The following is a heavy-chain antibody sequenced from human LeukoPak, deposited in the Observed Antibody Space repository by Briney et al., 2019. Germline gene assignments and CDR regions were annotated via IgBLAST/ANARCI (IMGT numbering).Heavy chain of an antibody. J-gene: IGHJ4*02. CDR1: GFTFSNYA. CDR2: TSHTSDST. V-gene: IGHV3-23*01. CDR3: AKGRWSNSDGYFNQ. D-gene: IGHD4-23*01. Sequence: PGGSLRLSCAASGFTFSNYAMTWVRQAPGKGLEWVSTTSHTSDSTYYADSVKGRFTISRDNSKNTLYLQMNSLRVDDTAVYYCAKGRWSNSDGYFNQWGQGTLVTVSS.